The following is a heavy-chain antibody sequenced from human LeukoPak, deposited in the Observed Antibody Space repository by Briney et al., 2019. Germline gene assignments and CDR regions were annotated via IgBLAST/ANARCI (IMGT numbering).Heavy chain of an antibody. CDR2: IYSGGNT. CDR1: GFTVSSHY. CDR3: ATSYGSGSYGH. D-gene: IGHD3-10*01. V-gene: IGHV3-53*01. Sequence: PAGSLRLSCAASGFTVSSHYVSWVRQAPGKGLEWVSVIYSGGNTYYADSVKGRFTISRDNSKNTLYLQMNSLSTEDTAVYYCATSYGSGSYGHWGQGTLVTVSS. J-gene: IGHJ4*02.